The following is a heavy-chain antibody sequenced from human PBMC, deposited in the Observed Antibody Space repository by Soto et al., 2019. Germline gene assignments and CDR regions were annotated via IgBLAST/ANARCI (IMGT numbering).Heavy chain of an antibody. CDR1: GFTFSSYA. CDR3: ASEQLAVLRGVLDY. D-gene: IGHD1-1*01. Sequence: ESGGGVVQPGRSLRLSCAASGFTFSSYAMHWVRQAPGKGLEWVAVISYDGSNKYYADSVKGRFTISRDNSKNTLYLQMNSLRADDTAVYYCASEQLAVLRGVLDYWGQGTLVTVSS. V-gene: IGHV3-30-3*01. CDR2: ISYDGSNK. J-gene: IGHJ4*02.